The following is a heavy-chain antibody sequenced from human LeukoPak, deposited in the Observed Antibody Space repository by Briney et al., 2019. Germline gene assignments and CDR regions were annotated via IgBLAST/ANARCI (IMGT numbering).Heavy chain of an antibody. CDR2: IKEDGSEK. J-gene: IGHJ4*02. D-gene: IGHD6-13*01. Sequence: PGGSLRLSCAASGFTFSNYGMHWVRQAPGKGLEWVANIKEDGSEKNYVDSVKGRFTISRDNAKNSLYLQMNSLRAEDTAIYYCARDWGAAGLWDYWGQGTLVTVSS. V-gene: IGHV3-7*05. CDR3: ARDWGAAGLWDY. CDR1: GFTFSNYG.